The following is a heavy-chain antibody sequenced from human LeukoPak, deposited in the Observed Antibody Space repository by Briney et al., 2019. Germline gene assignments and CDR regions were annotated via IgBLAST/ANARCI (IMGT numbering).Heavy chain of an antibody. CDR3: ARDPYSYYYDTGGVDAFDI. J-gene: IGHJ3*02. CDR1: GFTFSSYA. D-gene: IGHD3-22*01. Sequence: QPGGSLRLSCAASGFTFSSYAMHWVRQAPGKGLEWVAVISYDGSNKYYADSVKGRFTISRDNAKNSLYLQMNSLRAEDTAVYYCARDPYSYYYDTGGVDAFDIWGQGTMVTVSS. V-gene: IGHV3-30-3*01. CDR2: ISYDGSNK.